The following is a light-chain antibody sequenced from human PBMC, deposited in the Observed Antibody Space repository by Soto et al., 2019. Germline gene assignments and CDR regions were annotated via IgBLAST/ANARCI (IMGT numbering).Light chain of an antibody. CDR1: SSNIGNNY. CDR2: ENN. V-gene: IGLV1-51*01. Sequence: QSVLTQPPSVSAAPGQKVTISCSGFSSNIGNNYVSWYQQVPGTAPKLLIYENNKRPSVIPDRFSGSKSGTSATLDITGLQTGDEADYYCGTWDSSLSAGVFGGGTKLTVL. J-gene: IGLJ2*01. CDR3: GTWDSSLSAGV.